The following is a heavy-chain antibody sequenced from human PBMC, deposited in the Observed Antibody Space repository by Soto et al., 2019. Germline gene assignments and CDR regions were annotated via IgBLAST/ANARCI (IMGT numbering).Heavy chain of an antibody. CDR1: GFTFSSYA. J-gene: IGHJ4*02. V-gene: IGHV3-30-3*01. CDR2: ISYDGSNR. CDR3: ARDRGCLAY. D-gene: IGHD3-10*01. Sequence: GGSLRLSCAASGFTFSSYAMHWVRQAPGKGLEWVAVISYDGSNRYYADSVKGRFTISRDNSKNTLYLQMNSLRAEDTAVYYCARDRGCLAYWAQGTLVTVSS.